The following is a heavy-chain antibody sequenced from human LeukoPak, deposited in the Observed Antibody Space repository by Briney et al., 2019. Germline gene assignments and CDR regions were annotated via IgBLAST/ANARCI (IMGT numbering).Heavy chain of an antibody. CDR1: GFSFRDYF. J-gene: IGHJ3*02. V-gene: IGHV3-11*01. Sequence: PGGCLRPSCAADGFSFRDYFMSWIRQAPGEGLGWVAYTNSDGNTIYYADSMKGRFTISRDNAKNTLYLQMNTLRAEDTAVYYCARATYDSSAVDAFDIWGQGTMVTVSP. D-gene: IGHD3-22*01. CDR3: ARATYDSSAVDAFDI. CDR2: TNSDGNTI.